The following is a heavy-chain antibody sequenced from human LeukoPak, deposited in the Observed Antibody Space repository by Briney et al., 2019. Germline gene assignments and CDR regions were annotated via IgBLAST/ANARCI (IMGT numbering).Heavy chain of an antibody. CDR3: AKGRGQWLAAINY. D-gene: IGHD6-19*01. Sequence: GGSLRLSXAASGFTFSSYAMSWVRQAPGKGLEWVSGISGSGGSTYYADSVKGRFSISRDNSKNTLYLEMNSLRAEDTAVYYFAKGRGQWLAAINYWGQGTLVTVSS. V-gene: IGHV3-23*01. CDR1: GFTFSSYA. CDR2: ISGSGGST. J-gene: IGHJ4*02.